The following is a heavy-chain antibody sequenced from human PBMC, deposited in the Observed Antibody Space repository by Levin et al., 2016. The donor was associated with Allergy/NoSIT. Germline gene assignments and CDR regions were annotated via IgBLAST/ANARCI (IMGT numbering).Heavy chain of an antibody. Sequence: SETLSLTCTVSGGSISSSSYYWGWIRQPPGKGLEWIGSIYYSGSTYYNPSLKSRVTISVDTSKNQFSLKLSSVTAADTAVYYCAREKVTTSDYWGQGTLVTVSS. V-gene: IGHV4-39*01. CDR3: AREKVTTSDY. CDR2: IYYSGST. D-gene: IGHD1-1*01. CDR1: GGSISSSSYY. J-gene: IGHJ4*02.